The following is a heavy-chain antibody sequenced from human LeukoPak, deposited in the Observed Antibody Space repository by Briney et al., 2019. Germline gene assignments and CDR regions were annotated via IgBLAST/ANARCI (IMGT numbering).Heavy chain of an antibody. CDR3: GTPRSPSRGFYVDF. CDR1: GCTSNSHP. Sequence: PGGSLRDSCAPSGCTSNSHPINWVRPAPAGGLGWVAAILASDLGTYHPDSVKGRFTISRAKSKDQLKLQMYNRRAEKTAVHYCGTPRSPSRGFYVDFWGKGTMVTVSS. J-gene: IGHJ6*03. V-gene: IGHV3-23*01. CDR2: ILASDLGT.